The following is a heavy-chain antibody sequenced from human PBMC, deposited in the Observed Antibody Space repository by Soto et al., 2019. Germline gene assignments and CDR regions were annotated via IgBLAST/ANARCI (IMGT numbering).Heavy chain of an antibody. CDR2: ISYDGSNK. V-gene: IGHV3-30-3*01. CDR3: ARSRYCSSTSCSSYFDY. J-gene: IGHJ4*02. CDR1: GFTFSSYA. Sequence: GGSLRLSCAASGFTFSSYAMHWVRQAPGKGLEWVAVISYDGSNKYYADSVKGRFTISRDNSKNTLYLQMNSLRAEDTAVYYCARSRYCSSTSCSSYFDYWGQGTL. D-gene: IGHD2-2*01.